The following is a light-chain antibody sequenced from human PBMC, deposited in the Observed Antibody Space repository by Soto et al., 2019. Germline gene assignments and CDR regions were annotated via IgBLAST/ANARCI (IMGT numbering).Light chain of an antibody. CDR1: NSDVGGNNY. CDR3: SSYTRSSTPYV. V-gene: IGLV2-14*01. J-gene: IGLJ1*01. CDR2: EVS. Sequence: SVLTQPASVSGSPGQSITISCTGTNSDVGGNNYVSWYQHHPGKAPKLMIYEVSNRPSRVSNRFSGSKSGNTASLTISGLQAEDEADYYCSSYTRSSTPYVYGTGTKVTVL.